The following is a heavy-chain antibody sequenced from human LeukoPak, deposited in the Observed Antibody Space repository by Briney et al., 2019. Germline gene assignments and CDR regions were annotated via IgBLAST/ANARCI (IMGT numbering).Heavy chain of an antibody. V-gene: IGHV3-23*01. J-gene: IGHJ4*02. CDR1: GFTFSSYA. CDR3: AKDPPFAADCTNGACYLGDYFDY. CDR2: ISGSGGST. D-gene: IGHD2-8*01. Sequence: GGSLRLSCAASGFTFSSYAMSWVRQAPGKGLEWVSAISGSGGSTYYADSVKGRFTISRDNSKNTLYLQMNSLRAEDTAVYYCAKDPPFAADCTNGACYLGDYFDYWGQGTLVTVSS.